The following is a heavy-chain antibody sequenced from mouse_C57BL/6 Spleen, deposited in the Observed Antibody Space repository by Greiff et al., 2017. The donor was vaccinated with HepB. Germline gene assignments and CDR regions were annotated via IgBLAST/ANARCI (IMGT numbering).Heavy chain of an antibody. D-gene: IGHD1-1*01. CDR1: GYTFTDYY. CDR3: ARWYGSSSFDV. CDR2: INPYNGGT. J-gene: IGHJ1*03. Sequence: VQLQQSGPVLVKPGASVKMSCKASGYTFTDYYMNWVKQSHGKSLEWIGVINPYNGGTSYNQKFKGKATLTVDKSSSTAYMELNSLTSEDSAVYYCARWYGSSSFDVWGTGTTVTVSS. V-gene: IGHV1-19*01.